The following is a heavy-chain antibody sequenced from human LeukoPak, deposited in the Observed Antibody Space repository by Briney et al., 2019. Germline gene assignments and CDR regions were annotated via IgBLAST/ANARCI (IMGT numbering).Heavy chain of an antibody. D-gene: IGHD3-10*01. CDR3: ARYYYGSGSDHWYFDL. CDR1: GGSISISSYY. Sequence: SEPLSLTCSVSGGSISISSYYWSWIRQPAGKGLEWIGRIDTSGNTNYNPSLNSRVTMSVDTSKNQFSLKLSSVTAADTAVYYCARYYYGSGSDHWYFDLWGRGARVTVSS. V-gene: IGHV4-4*07. J-gene: IGHJ2*01. CDR2: IDTSGNT.